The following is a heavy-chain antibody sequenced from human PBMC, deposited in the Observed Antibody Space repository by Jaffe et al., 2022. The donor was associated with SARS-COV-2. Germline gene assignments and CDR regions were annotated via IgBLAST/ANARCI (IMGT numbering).Heavy chain of an antibody. CDR3: ASDNWNPPHYYYGMDV. D-gene: IGHD1-20*01. CDR1: GGSFSGYY. CDR2: INHSGST. J-gene: IGHJ6*02. Sequence: QVQLQQWGAGLLKPSETLSLTCAVYGGSFSGYYWSWIRQPPGKGLEWIGEINHSGSTNYNPSLKSRVTISVDTSKNQFSLKLSSVTAADTAVYYCASDNWNPPHYYYGMDVWGQGTTVTVSS. V-gene: IGHV4-34*01.